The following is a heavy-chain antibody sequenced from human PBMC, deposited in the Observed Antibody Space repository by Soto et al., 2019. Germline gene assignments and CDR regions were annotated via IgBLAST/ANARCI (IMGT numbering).Heavy chain of an antibody. D-gene: IGHD1-1*01. Sequence: SETLSLTCTVSGGSISSSSHYWGWIRQPPGKGLEWIGSIYYSGSAYYNPSLKSRATISVDTSKNQFSLKLRSVTAADTAVYYCARHMYNWNDVWFDPWGQGTLVTVSS. CDR1: GGSISSSSHY. CDR3: ARHMYNWNDVWFDP. V-gene: IGHV4-39*01. CDR2: IYYSGSA. J-gene: IGHJ5*02.